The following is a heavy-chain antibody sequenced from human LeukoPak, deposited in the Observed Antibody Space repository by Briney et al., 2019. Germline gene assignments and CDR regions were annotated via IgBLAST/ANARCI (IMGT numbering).Heavy chain of an antibody. D-gene: IGHD3-22*01. J-gene: IGHJ4*02. Sequence: SETLSLTCTVSGDSITRSFYYWGWIRQPPGKGLEWIGSIYYSGSTYYNPSLKSRVTISVDTSKNQFSLKLSSVTAADTAVYYCARGDSLFDYWGQGTLVTVSS. CDR2: IYYSGST. CDR3: ARGDSLFDY. CDR1: GDSITRSFYY. V-gene: IGHV4-39*01.